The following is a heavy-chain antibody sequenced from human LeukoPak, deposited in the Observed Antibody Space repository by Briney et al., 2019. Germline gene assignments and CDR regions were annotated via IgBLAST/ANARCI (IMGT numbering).Heavy chain of an antibody. CDR2: ISYDGSNK. Sequence: GRSLRLSCAASGFTFSSYGMHWVRQAPGKGLEWVAVISYDGSNKYYADSVKGRFTISRDNSKNTLYLQMNSLRAEDTAVYYCAKVSPDYYDSSGYYADYWGQGTLVTVSS. V-gene: IGHV3-30*18. D-gene: IGHD3-22*01. CDR3: AKVSPDYYDSSGYYADY. CDR1: GFTFSSYG. J-gene: IGHJ4*02.